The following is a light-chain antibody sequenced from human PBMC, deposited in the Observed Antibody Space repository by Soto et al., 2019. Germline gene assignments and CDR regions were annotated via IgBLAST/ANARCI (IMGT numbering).Light chain of an antibody. CDR1: SSNIGRNS. J-gene: IGLJ2*01. Sequence: QSVLTQAPSVSGTPGQRVTITCSGSSSNIGRNSVNWYQHLPGTAPKLLTHGNNHRPSGVPDRFSGSKSGNTASLTVSGLQAEDEADYYCSSYAGSNNFVLFGGGTKLTVL. CDR3: SSYAGSNNFVL. V-gene: IGLV1-44*01. CDR2: GNN.